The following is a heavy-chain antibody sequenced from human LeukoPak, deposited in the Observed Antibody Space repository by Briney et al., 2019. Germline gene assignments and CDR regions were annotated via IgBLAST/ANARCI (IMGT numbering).Heavy chain of an antibody. CDR3: ARLAGCSSTSCYGSGFDY. CDR1: GGSISSSSYY. D-gene: IGHD2-2*01. V-gene: IGHV4-39*01. Sequence: NPSETLSLTCTVSGGSISSSSYYWGWIRQPPGKGLEWIGSIYYSGSTYYNPSLKSRVTISVDTSKNQFSLKLSSVTAADTAVYYCARLAGCSSTSCYGSGFDYWGQGTLVTVSS. J-gene: IGHJ4*02. CDR2: IYYSGST.